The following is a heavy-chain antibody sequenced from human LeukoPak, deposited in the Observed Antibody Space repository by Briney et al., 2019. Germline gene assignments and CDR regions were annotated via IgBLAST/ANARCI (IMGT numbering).Heavy chain of an antibody. D-gene: IGHD2-15*01. Sequence: PGGSLRLSCAASGFTFSSYGMLWVRQAPGKGREWVAVVSNDGNDEYDADSVKGRFTISRDTSKNMLYLQMNSLRTDDTAMYYCARTEYCIRGSCYGLAFDVWGQGTMVTVSS. V-gene: IGHV3-30*19. J-gene: IGHJ3*01. CDR2: VSNDGNDE. CDR1: GFTFSSYG. CDR3: ARTEYCIRGSCYGLAFDV.